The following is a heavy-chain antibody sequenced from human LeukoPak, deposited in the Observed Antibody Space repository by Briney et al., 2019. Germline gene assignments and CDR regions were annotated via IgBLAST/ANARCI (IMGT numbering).Heavy chain of an antibody. J-gene: IGHJ5*02. CDR1: GGSFSGYY. Sequence: SETLSLTCAVYGGSFSGYYWSWIRQPAGKGLEWIGRIYSSGSTNYNPSLKSRVSMSVDTSKNQFSLKLSSLTAADTAVYYCARDRNTNWFDPWGQGTLVTVSS. CDR2: IYSSGST. V-gene: IGHV4-4*07. CDR3: ARDRNTNWFDP.